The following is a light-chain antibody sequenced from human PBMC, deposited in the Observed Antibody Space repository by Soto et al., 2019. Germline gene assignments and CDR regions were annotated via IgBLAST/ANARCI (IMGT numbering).Light chain of an antibody. CDR3: QQYTNTNNPWM. J-gene: IGKJ1*01. V-gene: IGKV1-5*01. CDR1: QTISTW. CDR2: DAS. Sequence: DIPVTQSPSTLSASVVDRVPIXCRAIQTISTWMAWYQQKPGKAPKLLIYDASTLESGVPSRFSGSGSGTEFTLIISGLQPDDYATYYCQQYTNTNNPWMFGQGTKVDNK.